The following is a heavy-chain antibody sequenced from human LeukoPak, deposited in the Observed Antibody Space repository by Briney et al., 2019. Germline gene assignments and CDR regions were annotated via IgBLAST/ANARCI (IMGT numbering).Heavy chain of an antibody. CDR3: AREQVVPAAIVT. CDR2: IYHSGST. J-gene: IGHJ5*02. CDR1: GGSISSGGYS. V-gene: IGHV4-30-2*01. Sequence: PSETLSLTCAVSGGSISSGGYSWSWIRQPPGQGLEWIGYIYHSGSTYYNPSLKSRVTISVDRSKNQFSLKLSSVAAADTAVYYCAREQVVPAAIVTWGQGTLVTVSS. D-gene: IGHD2-2*01.